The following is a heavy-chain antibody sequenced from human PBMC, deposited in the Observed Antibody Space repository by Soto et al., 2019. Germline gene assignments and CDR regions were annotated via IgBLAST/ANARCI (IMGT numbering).Heavy chain of an antibody. D-gene: IGHD2-15*01. Sequence: EVQLLESGGGLVQPGGSLRLSCAASGFTFSNYGMIWVRQAPGKGLEWVSGRGFSASGATTYYADSVKGRFTISRDNSNDSLYLQMRSLRGEDTGVYYCATAGYCNSGRCYYFYHWGQGTLVTVSS. CDR3: ATAGYCNSGRCYYFYH. CDR2: FSASGATT. CDR1: GFTFSNYG. J-gene: IGHJ4*02. V-gene: IGHV3-23*01.